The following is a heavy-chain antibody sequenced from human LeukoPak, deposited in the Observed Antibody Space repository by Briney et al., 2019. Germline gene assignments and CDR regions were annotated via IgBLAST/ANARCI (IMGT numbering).Heavy chain of an antibody. V-gene: IGHV7-4-1*01. CDR1: GYTFTSYA. CDR3: ARARDPFYYGSGSGYYGMDV. CDR2: INTNTGNP. J-gene: IGHJ6*02. Sequence: ASVKVSCKASGYTFTSYAMNWVQQAPGQGLEWMGWINTNTGNPTYAQGFTGRFVFSLDTSVSTAYLQIGSLKAEGTAVYYCARARDPFYYGSGSGYYGMDVWGQGTTVTVSS. D-gene: IGHD3-10*01.